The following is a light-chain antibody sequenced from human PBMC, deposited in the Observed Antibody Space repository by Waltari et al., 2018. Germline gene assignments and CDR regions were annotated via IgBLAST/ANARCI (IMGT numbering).Light chain of an antibody. CDR3: MQALQTWT. V-gene: IGKV2-28*01. CDR1: QSLLHSNGYNY. Sequence: DIVMTQSPLSLPVTPGEPASISCRSSQSLLHSNGYNYLDWYLQKPGQSPQVLIYLGSNRASGVPDRLSGSGSGTDFTLKISRVEAEDVGVYYCMQALQTWTFGQGTKVEIK. CDR2: LGS. J-gene: IGKJ1*01.